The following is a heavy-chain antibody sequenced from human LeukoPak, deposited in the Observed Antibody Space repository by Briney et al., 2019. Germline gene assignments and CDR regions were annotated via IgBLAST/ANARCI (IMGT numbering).Heavy chain of an antibody. CDR3: AKCSGWFVRGKNYYYYYMDV. D-gene: IGHD6-19*01. Sequence: GGSLRLSCGASRFTFSSYVMSWVRQAPGKGLEWVSTISTTGGSTYYADSVKGRFTISRDNSKDTLYLQMNSLRAEDTAVYYCAKCSGWFVRGKNYYYYYMDVWGRGTTVTVSS. CDR1: RFTFSSYV. CDR2: ISTTGGST. V-gene: IGHV3-23*01. J-gene: IGHJ6*03.